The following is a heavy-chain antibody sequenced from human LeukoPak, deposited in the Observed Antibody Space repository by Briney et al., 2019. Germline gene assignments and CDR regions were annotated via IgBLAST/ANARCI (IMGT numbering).Heavy chain of an antibody. CDR1: GFTFSSYG. CDR3: AKERNSRGAFDY. CDR2: ISAGGTNT. D-gene: IGHD1-26*01. J-gene: IGHJ4*02. V-gene: IGHV3-23*01. Sequence: GGSLRLSCAASGFTFSSYGMNWVRQAPGKGLEWVSAISAGGTNTYHADSVKGRFTISRDNSKNTMYLQMNSLRAEDTAVYYCAKERNSRGAFDYWGQGTLVA.